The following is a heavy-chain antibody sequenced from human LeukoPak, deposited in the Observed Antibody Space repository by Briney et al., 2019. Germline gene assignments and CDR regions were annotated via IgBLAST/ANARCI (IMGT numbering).Heavy chain of an antibody. J-gene: IGHJ5*02. V-gene: IGHV4-34*01. CDR3: ARGLSSGWYTRWFDP. D-gene: IGHD6-19*01. CDR2: INHSGST. Sequence: PSETLSLTCAVYGGSFSGYYWSWIRQPPGEGLEWIGEINHSGSTNYNPSLKSRVTISVDTSKNQFSLKLSSVTAADTAVYYCARGLSSGWYTRWFDPWGQGTLVTVSS. CDR1: GGSFSGYY.